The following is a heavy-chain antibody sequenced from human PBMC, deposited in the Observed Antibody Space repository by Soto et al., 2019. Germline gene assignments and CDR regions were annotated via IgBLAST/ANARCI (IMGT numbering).Heavy chain of an antibody. Sequence: GASVKVSCKASGYTFTSYYMHWVRRAPGQGLEWMGIINPSGGSTSYAQKFQGRVTMTRDTSTSTVYMELSSLRSEDTAVYYCALQVLWSGYYPSGLDYWGQGPLVTVSS. J-gene: IGHJ4*02. V-gene: IGHV1-46*01. CDR1: GYTFTSYY. D-gene: IGHD3-3*01. CDR2: INPSGGST. CDR3: ALQVLWSGYYPSGLDY.